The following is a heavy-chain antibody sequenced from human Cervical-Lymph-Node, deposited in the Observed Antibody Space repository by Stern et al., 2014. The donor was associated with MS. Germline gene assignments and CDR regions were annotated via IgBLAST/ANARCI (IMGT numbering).Heavy chain of an antibody. Sequence: EVQLVESGGGLVQPGGSLRLSCTASGFTFSNYWMQWVRQAPGKGLVWFSHSDSDGSSTTYADSVKGRFTVSRDNAKSTLYLQMNSLGAEDTAVYYCVRDNYGVDVWGQGTTVTVSS. CDR3: VRDNYGVDV. V-gene: IGHV3-74*01. CDR1: GFTFSNYW. J-gene: IGHJ6*02. CDR2: SDSDGSST.